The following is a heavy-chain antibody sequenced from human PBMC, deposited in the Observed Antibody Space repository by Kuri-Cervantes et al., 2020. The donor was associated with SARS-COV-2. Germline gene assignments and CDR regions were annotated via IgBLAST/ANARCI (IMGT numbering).Heavy chain of an antibody. D-gene: IGHD1-26*01. Sequence: SQTLSLTCAVSGYSISSGYYWGWVRQPPGKGLEWIGSIYHSGSTNYNSSLKSRVTISVDTSKNQFSLKLSSVTAADTAVYYCAREWELLRGWFDPWGQGTLVTVSS. CDR1: GYSISSGYY. CDR3: AREWELLRGWFDP. CDR2: IYHSGST. J-gene: IGHJ5*02. V-gene: IGHV4-38-2*02.